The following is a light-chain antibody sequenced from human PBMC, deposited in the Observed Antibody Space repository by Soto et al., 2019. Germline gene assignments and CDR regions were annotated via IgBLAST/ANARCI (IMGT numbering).Light chain of an antibody. V-gene: IGKV1-39*01. CDR1: QSISSY. CDR2: AAS. Sequence: DIQMTQSPSSLSASVGDRVTITCRASQSISSYLNWYQQKPGKAPKLLIYAASSLQSGVPSRFSGSGSGTDFTLTISSLQPEDFATYYCQQRYSPVTFGQGTKVEIK. CDR3: QQRYSPVT. J-gene: IGKJ1*01.